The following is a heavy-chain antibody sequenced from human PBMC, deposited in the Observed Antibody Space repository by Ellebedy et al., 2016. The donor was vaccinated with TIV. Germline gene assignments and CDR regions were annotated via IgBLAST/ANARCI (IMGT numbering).Heavy chain of an antibody. D-gene: IGHD3-10*01. CDR3: ARDCGVHDSYNCYAMDV. CDR1: GFTFSSYT. CDR2: ISTTSNYI. J-gene: IGHJ6*02. V-gene: IGHV3-21*04. Sequence: GESLKISCAASGFTFSSYTINWVRQAPGKGLEWVSSISTTSNYIYYADSVKGRFTISRDNAKNSLYLQMNSLRAEDAAVYFCARDCGVHDSYNCYAMDVWGHGTTVIVS.